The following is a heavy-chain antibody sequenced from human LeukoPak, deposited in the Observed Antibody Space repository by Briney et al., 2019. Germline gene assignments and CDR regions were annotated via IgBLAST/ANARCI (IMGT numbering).Heavy chain of an antibody. CDR1: GLTFSDYY. Sequence: PGGSLRLSCAASGLTFSDYYMSWVRQAPGKGLEWLSYISGSSSTIYYTDSVQGRFTISRDNAKKSLYLQMNSLRAEDTAVYYWARGGGGYYPTDYWGQGTLVTVSS. J-gene: IGHJ4*02. V-gene: IGHV3-11*01. D-gene: IGHD3-10*01. CDR2: ISGSSSTI. CDR3: ARGGGGYYPTDY.